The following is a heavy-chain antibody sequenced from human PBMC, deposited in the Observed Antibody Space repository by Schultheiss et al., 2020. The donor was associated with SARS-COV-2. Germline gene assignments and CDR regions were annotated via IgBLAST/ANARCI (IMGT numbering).Heavy chain of an antibody. D-gene: IGHD3-10*01. CDR2: INPSGGST. J-gene: IGHJ6*02. CDR3: ARVPRGSGNGMDV. CDR1: GGTFSSYA. V-gene: IGHV1-46*01. Sequence: ASVKVSCKASGGTFSSYAISWVRQAPGQGLEWMGIINPSGGSTSYAQKFQGRVTMTRDTSTSTAYMELRSLRSDDTAVYYCARVPRGSGNGMDVWGQGTTVTVSS.